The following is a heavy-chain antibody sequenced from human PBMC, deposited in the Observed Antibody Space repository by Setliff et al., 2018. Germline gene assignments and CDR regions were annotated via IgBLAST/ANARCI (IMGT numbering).Heavy chain of an antibody. J-gene: IGHJ5*02. V-gene: IGHV1-2*06. D-gene: IGHD1-26*01. CDR1: GYSFTKYF. Sequence: GASVKVSCKTSGYSFTKYFLHWVRQAPGQGLEWMGRVFTATDDTQFRTEFQGRVSVTRDTSMSTTYMELSGLRSDDTAVYYCVRSGKFGMRFWFDQWGLGTLVTVSS. CDR2: VFTATDDT. CDR3: VRSGKFGMRFWFDQ.